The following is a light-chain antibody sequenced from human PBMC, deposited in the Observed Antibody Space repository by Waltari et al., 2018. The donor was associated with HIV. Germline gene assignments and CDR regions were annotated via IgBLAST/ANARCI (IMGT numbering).Light chain of an antibody. Sequence: QSVLTQPPSVSGAPGQRVTLSCTGGSPNIVAGSDVPWYQQLPGTAPKLLIHDNINRPSGVPDRFSGSRTGTSASLDITGLQAEDEADYYCQSYDTRLSAWVFGGGTKLTVL. CDR3: QSYDTRLSAWV. CDR2: DNI. J-gene: IGLJ3*02. V-gene: IGLV1-40*01. CDR1: SPNIVAGSD.